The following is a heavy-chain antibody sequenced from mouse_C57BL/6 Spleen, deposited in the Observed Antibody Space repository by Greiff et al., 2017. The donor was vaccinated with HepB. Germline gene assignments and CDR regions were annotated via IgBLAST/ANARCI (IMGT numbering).Heavy chain of an antibody. CDR3: AKVYQPRGYFDV. D-gene: IGHD3-3*01. V-gene: IGHV1-18*01. J-gene: IGHJ1*03. Sequence: VQLKESGPELVKPGASVKIPCKASGYTFTDYNMDWVKQSHGKSLEWIGDINPNNGGTIYNQKFKGKATLTVDKSSSTAYMELRSLTSEDTAVYYCAKVYQPRGYFDVWGTGTTVTVSS. CDR2: INPNNGGT. CDR1: GYTFTDYN.